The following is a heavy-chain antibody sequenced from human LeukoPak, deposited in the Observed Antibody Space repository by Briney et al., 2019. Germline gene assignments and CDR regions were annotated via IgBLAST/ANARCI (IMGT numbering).Heavy chain of an antibody. CDR1: GYTFTSYY. CDR3: AREGRNIVATMYYYYYGMDV. V-gene: IGHV1-46*01. D-gene: IGHD5-12*01. J-gene: IGHJ6*02. CDR2: INPSGGST. Sequence: ASVKVSCKASGYTFTSYYMHWVRQAPGQGLEWMGIINPSGGSTSYAQKFQGRVTMTRDTSTSTVYMELSSLRSEDTAVYYCAREGRNIVATMYYYYYGMDVWGQGTTVTVSS.